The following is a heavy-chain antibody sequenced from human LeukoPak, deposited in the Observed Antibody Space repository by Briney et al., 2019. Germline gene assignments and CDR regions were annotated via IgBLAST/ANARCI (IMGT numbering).Heavy chain of an antibody. J-gene: IGHJ4*02. CDR2: IYSGGST. D-gene: IGHD6-19*01. CDR3: ARVRRIVAAAFDY. CDR1: GFTVSSNY. Sequence: GGSLRLSCAASGFTVSSNYMSWVRQAPGKGLEWVSVIYSGGSTYYADSVKGRFTISRDNSKNTLYLQMNSLRAEDTAVYYCARVRRIVAAAFDYWGQGTLVTVSS. V-gene: IGHV3-66*01.